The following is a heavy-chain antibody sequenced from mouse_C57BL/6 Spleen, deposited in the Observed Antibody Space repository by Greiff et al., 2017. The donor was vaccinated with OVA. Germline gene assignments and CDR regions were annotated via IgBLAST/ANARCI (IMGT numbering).Heavy chain of an antibody. V-gene: IGHV1-54*01. CDR3: ARSGDYDVGYYAMDY. CDR1: GYAFTNYL. D-gene: IGHD2-4*01. J-gene: IGHJ4*01. CDR2: INPGSGGT. Sequence: QVQLQQSGAELVRPGTSVKVSCKASGYAFTNYLIEWVKQRPGQGLEWIGVINPGSGGTNYNEKFKGKATLTADKSSSTAYMQLSSLTSEYSAVYFCARSGDYDVGYYAMDYWGQGTSVTVSS.